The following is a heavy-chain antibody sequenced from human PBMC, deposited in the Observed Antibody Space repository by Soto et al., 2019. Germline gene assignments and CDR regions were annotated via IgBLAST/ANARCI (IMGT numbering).Heavy chain of an antibody. J-gene: IGHJ3*01. D-gene: IGHD3-9*01. CDR3: ASLNFDILTGYYAFDL. CDR1: GVPVSSGSNH. V-gene: IGHV4-61*01. Sequence: PSETLSLTCTVSGVPVSSGSNHWSWIRQPPGKGLEWIGYIPHSGNTDYSSSLESRAIISIDTSNNQFSLKLSSVTAADTAVYYCASLNFDILTGYYAFDLWGQGTMVTV. CDR2: IPHSGNT.